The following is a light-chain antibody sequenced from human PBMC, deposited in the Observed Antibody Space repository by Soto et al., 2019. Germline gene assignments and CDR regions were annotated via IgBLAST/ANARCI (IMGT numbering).Light chain of an antibody. J-gene: IGKJ1*01. CDR1: QGISNY. V-gene: IGKV1-27*01. Sequence: DNQMTQSPSSLSACVGDRVTITCRASQGISNYLAWYQQKPGKVPKLLIYAASTLQSGVPSRFSGSGSGTDFTLTISSLQPEDVATYYCQKYNSAPRTFGQGTKVEIK. CDR3: QKYNSAPRT. CDR2: AAS.